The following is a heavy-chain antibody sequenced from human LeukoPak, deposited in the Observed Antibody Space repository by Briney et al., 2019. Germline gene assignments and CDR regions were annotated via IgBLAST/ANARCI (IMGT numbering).Heavy chain of an antibody. CDR3: ARVGHTSYYDSSTLEGAFDI. CDR2: IIPILGIA. J-gene: IGHJ3*02. CDR1: GGTFSSYA. V-gene: IGHV1-69*04. D-gene: IGHD3-22*01. Sequence: SVKVSCKASGGTFSSYAISWVRQAPGQGLEWMGRIIPILGIANYAQKFQGRVTMTRDTSTSTVYMELSSLRSEDTAVYYCARVGHTSYYDSSTLEGAFDIWGQGTMVTVSS.